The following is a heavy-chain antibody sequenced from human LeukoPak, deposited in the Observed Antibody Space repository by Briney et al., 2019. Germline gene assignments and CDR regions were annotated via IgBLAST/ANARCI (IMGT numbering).Heavy chain of an antibody. CDR1: GDSLNTYY. Sequence: PSETLSLTCTVSGDSLNTYYWAWIRQTPGKELEWIAFVASSGTSNYNPSLKSRVSISIDPSKNQFSLALTSVTPADTAVYYCARVVRGVVTSNWSDPWGQGTLVSVSS. J-gene: IGHJ5*02. V-gene: IGHV4-59*01. D-gene: IGHD2-21*02. CDR3: ARVVRGVVTSNWSDP. CDR2: VASSGTS.